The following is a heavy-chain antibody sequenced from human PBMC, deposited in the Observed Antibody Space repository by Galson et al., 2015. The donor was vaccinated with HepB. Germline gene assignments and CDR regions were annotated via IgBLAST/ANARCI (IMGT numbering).Heavy chain of an antibody. V-gene: IGHV1-8*01. CDR1: GYSFTSYD. Sequence: SCKASGYSFTSYDINWVRQAPGQGLEWMGWMSPSSGKTGFAQKFQGRVTMTRDTSISTAYMELSRLRSDDTAVYYCASPGSSILYYFDYWGQGTLVTVSS. J-gene: IGHJ4*02. CDR3: ASPGSSILYYFDY. CDR2: MSPSSGKT. D-gene: IGHD6-6*01.